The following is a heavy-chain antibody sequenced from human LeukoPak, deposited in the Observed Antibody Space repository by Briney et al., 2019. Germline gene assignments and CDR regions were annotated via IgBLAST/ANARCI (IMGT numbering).Heavy chain of an antibody. D-gene: IGHD2-8*02. V-gene: IGHV3-11*03. CDR3: ARRGGGGTGDQTGAFDI. CDR2: ISSSSSHT. CDR1: GFTFSDYY. J-gene: IGHJ3*02. Sequence: GGSLRLSCAASGFTFSDYYMSWVRQAPGKGLEWVSYISSSSSHTKYADSVKGRFTISRDNAKNSLYLQMNSLTAEDTAVYYCARRGGGGTGDQTGAFDIWGQGTMVTVSS.